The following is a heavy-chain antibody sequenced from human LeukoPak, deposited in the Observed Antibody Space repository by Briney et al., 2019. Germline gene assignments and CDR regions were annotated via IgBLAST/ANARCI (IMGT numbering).Heavy chain of an antibody. CDR1: GFTLSSHA. Sequence: GGSLRLSCAASGFTLSSHAMHWVRQAPGKGLEWVAVISYDGSNKYYADSVKGRFTISRDNSKNTLYLQMNSLRAEDTAVYYCARVPSRIAYWGQGTLVTVSS. CDR3: ARVPSRIAY. J-gene: IGHJ4*02. V-gene: IGHV3-30*04. CDR2: ISYDGSNK.